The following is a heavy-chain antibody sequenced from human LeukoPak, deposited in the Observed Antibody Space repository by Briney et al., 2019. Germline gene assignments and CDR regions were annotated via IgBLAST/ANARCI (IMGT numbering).Heavy chain of an antibody. D-gene: IGHD6-19*01. CDR1: GYTFTSYY. CDR2: LSPYNDNT. Sequence: GASVKVSCKASGYTFTSYYMHWVRQAPGQGLEWMGWLSPYNDNTNYAQKLQGRVTMTTDTSTSTAYMELRSLRSDDTAVYYCARGGSSGWRTPNDDYWGQGTLVTVSS. J-gene: IGHJ4*02. V-gene: IGHV1-18*04. CDR3: ARGGSSGWRTPNDDY.